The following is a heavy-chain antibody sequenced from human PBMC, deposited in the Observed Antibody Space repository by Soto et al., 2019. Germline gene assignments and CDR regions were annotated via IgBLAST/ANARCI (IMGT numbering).Heavy chain of an antibody. V-gene: IGHV1-18*04. D-gene: IGHD6-13*01. CDR3: ARSWVEQQLVFDYYYGMDV. CDR1: GYTFSSYC. Sequence: ASVKVSCKASGYTFSSYCMSGVRQAPGQGLECMGWISAYNGNTNYAQKLQGRVTMTTDTSTSTAYMELRSLRSDDTAVYYCARSWVEQQLVFDYYYGMDVWGQGTTVTVSS. J-gene: IGHJ6*02. CDR2: ISAYNGNT.